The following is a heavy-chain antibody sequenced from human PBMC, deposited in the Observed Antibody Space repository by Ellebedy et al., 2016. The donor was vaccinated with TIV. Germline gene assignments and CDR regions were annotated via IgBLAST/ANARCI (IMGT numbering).Heavy chain of an antibody. D-gene: IGHD1-26*01. CDR3: ARDELSGSSGGYGMDV. J-gene: IGHJ6*02. CDR2: IIPIFGTA. CDR1: GGTFSSYA. Sequence: SVKVSXXASGGTFSSYAISWVRQAPGQGLEWMGGIIPIFGTANYAQKFQGRVTITADKSTSTAYMELSRLRSEDTAVYYCARDELSGSSGGYGMDVWGQGTTVTVSS. V-gene: IGHV1-69*06.